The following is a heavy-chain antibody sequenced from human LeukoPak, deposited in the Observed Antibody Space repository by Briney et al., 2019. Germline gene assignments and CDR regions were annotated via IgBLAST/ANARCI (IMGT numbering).Heavy chain of an antibody. Sequence: SEILSLTSTVSGGSISSYYWSWIRQPPGKGLEWIGYIYYSGSTNYNPSLKSRVTISVDTSKNQFSLKLSSVTAADTAVYYCARGWNYYDSSGYYNWFDPWGQGTLVTVS. D-gene: IGHD3-22*01. V-gene: IGHV4-59*01. CDR1: GGSISSYY. CDR3: ARGWNYYDSSGYYNWFDP. J-gene: IGHJ5*02. CDR2: IYYSGST.